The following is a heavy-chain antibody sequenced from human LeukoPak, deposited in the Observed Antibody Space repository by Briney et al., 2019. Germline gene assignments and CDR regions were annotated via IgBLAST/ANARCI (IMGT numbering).Heavy chain of an antibody. CDR1: GGSFSGYY. D-gene: IGHD3-16*02. J-gene: IGHJ6*03. V-gene: IGHV4-34*01. CDR3: ARVRWSYCYYYYMDV. CDR2: INHSGST. Sequence: SETLSLTCAVYGGSFSGYYWSWIRQPPGKGLEWIGEINHSGSTNYNPSLKSRVTISVDTSKNQFSLKLSSVTAADTAVYYCARVRWSYCYYYYMDVWGKGTTVTVSS.